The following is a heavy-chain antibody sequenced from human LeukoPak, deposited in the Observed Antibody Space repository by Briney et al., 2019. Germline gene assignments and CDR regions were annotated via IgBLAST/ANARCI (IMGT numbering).Heavy chain of an antibody. D-gene: IGHD2-21*02. CDR2: ISSSSSYI. CDR3: ASDIVVVTARPNAFDI. J-gene: IGHJ3*02. V-gene: IGHV3-21*01. CDR1: GFTFTASW. Sequence: GGSLRLSCAASGFTFTASWMNWVRQAPGKGLEWVSSISSSSSYIYYADSVKGRFTISRDNAKNSLYLQMNSLRAEDTAVYYCASDIVVVTARPNAFDIWGQGTMVTVSS.